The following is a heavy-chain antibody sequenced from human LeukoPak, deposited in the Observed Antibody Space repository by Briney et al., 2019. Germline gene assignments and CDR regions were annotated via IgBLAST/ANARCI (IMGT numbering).Heavy chain of an antibody. CDR2: IYYSGST. V-gene: IGHV4-59*12. CDR3: ARDQPPYGMDV. Sequence: PSETLSLTCTVSGGSISSYYWSWIRQPPGKGLEWIGYIYYSGSTNYNPSLKSRVTMSVDTSKNQFSLNLSSVTAADTAVYYCARDQPPYGMDVWGQGTTVTVSS. J-gene: IGHJ6*02. CDR1: GGSISSYY.